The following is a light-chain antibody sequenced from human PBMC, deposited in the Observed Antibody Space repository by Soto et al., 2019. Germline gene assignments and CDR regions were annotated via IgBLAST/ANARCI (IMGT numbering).Light chain of an antibody. Sequence: QSVLTQPASVSGSPGQSITISCTGTSSDIGSYERVSWYQRHPGKAPKLMIYEDYRRPSGISNRFSGSKSGNTASLTISGLQAEDEAEYYCCSYAGSDIFAVFGGGTKVTVL. CDR3: CSYAGSDIFAV. CDR1: SSDIGSYER. J-gene: IGLJ3*02. V-gene: IGLV2-23*01. CDR2: EDY.